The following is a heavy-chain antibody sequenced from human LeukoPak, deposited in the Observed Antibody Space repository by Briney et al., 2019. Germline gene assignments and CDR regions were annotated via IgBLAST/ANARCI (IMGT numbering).Heavy chain of an antibody. CDR3: ARDDAAAGIIFDY. V-gene: IGHV3-30-3*01. CDR1: GFTFSSYA. Sequence: PGRSLRLSCAASGFTFSSYAMHWVRQAPGKGLEWVAVISYDGSNKYYADSVKGRFTISRDNAKNTVFLQMNSLRVEDTAVYYCARDDAAAGIIFDYWGQGTLVTVSS. D-gene: IGHD6-13*01. J-gene: IGHJ4*02. CDR2: ISYDGSNK.